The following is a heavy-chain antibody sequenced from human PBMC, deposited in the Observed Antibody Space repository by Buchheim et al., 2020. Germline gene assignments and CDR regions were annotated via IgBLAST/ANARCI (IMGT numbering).Heavy chain of an antibody. J-gene: IGHJ3*02. CDR1: GGSISSGDYY. V-gene: IGHV4-30-4*01. CDR2: IYYSGST. D-gene: IGHD3-22*01. Sequence: QVQLQESGPGLVKPSQTLSLTCTVSGGSISSGDYYWSWIRQPPGKGLEWIGYIYYSGSTYYNPSLKSRVTLSVDTSKNQFSLKLSFVTAADTAVYYCARVNTMIVVVISDAFDIWGQGT. CDR3: ARVNTMIVVVISDAFDI.